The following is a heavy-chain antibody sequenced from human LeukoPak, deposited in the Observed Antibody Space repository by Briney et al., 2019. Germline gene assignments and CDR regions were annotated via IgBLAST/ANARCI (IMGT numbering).Heavy chain of an antibody. CDR2: ITTRSSYI. CDR3: ARDPAAAGTVWLDP. V-gene: IGHV3-21*06. Sequence: GGSLRLSCAASGFTFSSYSMNWVRQAPGKGLEWVSSITTRSSYIYYADSVRGRFTISRDDAKNSLYLQMISLRADDTAVYYCARDPAAAGTVWLDPWGQGTLVTVSS. CDR1: GFTFSSYS. D-gene: IGHD6-13*01. J-gene: IGHJ5*02.